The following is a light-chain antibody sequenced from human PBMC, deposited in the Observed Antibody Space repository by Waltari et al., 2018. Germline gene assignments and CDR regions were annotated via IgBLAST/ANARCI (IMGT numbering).Light chain of an antibody. V-gene: IGLV2-8*01. J-gene: IGLJ3*02. CDR3: SSYAGSWV. CDR1: SSDVGGYNY. Sequence: QSALTQPPSASESPGQSVTISCTGTSSDVGGYNYVSWYQQHPGKAPKLMIYEVSKRPSGVPDRFSGSKSGNTASLTVSGLQAEDEADYYCSSYAGSWVFGGGTKLTVL. CDR2: EVS.